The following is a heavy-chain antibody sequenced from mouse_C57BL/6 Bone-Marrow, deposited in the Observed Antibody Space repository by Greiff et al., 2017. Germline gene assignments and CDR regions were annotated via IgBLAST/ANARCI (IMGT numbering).Heavy chain of an antibody. CDR1: GYAFSSSW. CDR3: AISDHEAMDY. D-gene: IGHD3-2*02. J-gene: IGHJ4*01. CDR2: IHPADGDT. V-gene: IGHV1-82*01. Sequence: VQLQQSGPELVKPGASVKISCKASGYAFSSSWMHWVKQRPGQGLEWIGRIHPADGDTNYNRKFKGKATLTADKSSSTAYMQLSSLTSEDSAVSFCAISDHEAMDYWGQGTSVTVSS.